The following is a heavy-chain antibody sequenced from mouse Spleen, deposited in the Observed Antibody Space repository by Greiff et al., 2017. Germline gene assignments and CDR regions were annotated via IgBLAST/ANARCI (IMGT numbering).Heavy chain of an antibody. V-gene: IGHV1S81*02. CDR3: ASVTVDY. Sequence: QVQLQQSGAELVKPGASVKLSCKASGYTFTSYWMHWVKQRPGQGLEWIGEINPSNGRTNYNEKFKSKATLTVDKSSSTAYMQLSSLTSEDSAVYYCASVTVDYWGQGTTLTVSS. CDR2: INPSNGRT. CDR1: GYTFTSYW. J-gene: IGHJ2*01. D-gene: IGHD2-1*01.